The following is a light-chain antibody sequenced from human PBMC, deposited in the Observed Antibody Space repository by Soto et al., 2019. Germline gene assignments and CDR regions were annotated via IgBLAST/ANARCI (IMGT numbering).Light chain of an antibody. CDR1: QGISSY. Sequence: IQLTQSPSSLSASVGDRVTITCRASQGISSYLAWYQQKPGKAPKLLIYAASSLQSGVPSRFSGSGSGTDFTLTISRLQPEDLATYYCQQSYSTPQNTFGQGTKLEIK. J-gene: IGKJ2*01. CDR3: QQSYSTPQNT. CDR2: AAS. V-gene: IGKV1-39*01.